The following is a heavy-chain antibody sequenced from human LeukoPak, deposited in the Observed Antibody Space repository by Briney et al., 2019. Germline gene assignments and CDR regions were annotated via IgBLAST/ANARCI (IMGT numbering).Heavy chain of an antibody. CDR1: GFTFTSYS. D-gene: IGHD2-21*01. CDR2: IWYDGSNK. J-gene: IGHJ4*02. V-gene: IGHV3-33*01. CDR3: ARDRMGETRENFDY. Sequence: GRSLRLSCAVSGFTFTSYSIDGVCPGPGKGLGRVAVIWYDGSNKYYADSVKGRFTISRDNSKNTLYLQMNSLRAEDTAVYYCARDRMGETRENFDYWGQGTLVTVSS.